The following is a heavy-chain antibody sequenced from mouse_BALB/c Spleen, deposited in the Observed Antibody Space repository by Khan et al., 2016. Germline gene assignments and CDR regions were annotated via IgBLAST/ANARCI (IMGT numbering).Heavy chain of an antibody. CDR3: AREGYGYETFAY. V-gene: IGHV1-80*01. Sequence: VQLQESGAELVRPGSSVKISCKASGYAFSSYWMNWVKQRPGQGLEWIGQIYPGDGDTNYDGKFKGKATLTADKSSRTAYMQLSSLTSEDSAVYFCAREGYGYETFAYWGQGTLVTVSA. D-gene: IGHD2-2*01. CDR2: IYPGDGDT. J-gene: IGHJ3*01. CDR1: GYAFSSYW.